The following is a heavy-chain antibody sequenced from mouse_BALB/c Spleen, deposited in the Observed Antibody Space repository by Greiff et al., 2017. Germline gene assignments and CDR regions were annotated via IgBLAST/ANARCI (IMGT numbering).Heavy chain of an antibody. CDR3: ASYYLAY. D-gene: IGHD5-5*01. J-gene: IGHJ3*01. Sequence: VQLVESGPGLVQPSQSLSITCTVSGFSLTSYGVHWVRQSPGKGLEWLGVIWSGGSTDYNAAFISRLSISKDNSKSQVFFKMNSLQANDTAIYYCASYYLAYWGQGTLVTVSA. CDR1: GFSLTSYG. CDR2: IWSGGST. V-gene: IGHV2-2*02.